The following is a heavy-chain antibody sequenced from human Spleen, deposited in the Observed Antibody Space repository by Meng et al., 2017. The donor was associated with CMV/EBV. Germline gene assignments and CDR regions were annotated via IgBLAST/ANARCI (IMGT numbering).Heavy chain of an antibody. J-gene: IGHJ4*02. Sequence: QVQRQESGPGLVKPSAPLSLTCTVSGGSSSSSSYYWGWTRQPPGKGLEWIGSIYYSGSTYYNPSLKSRVTISVDTSKNQFSLKLSSVTAADTAVYYCARDRAGTTGGLGYWGQGTLVTVSS. CDR3: ARDRAGTTGGLGY. D-gene: IGHD1-1*01. CDR1: GGSSSSSSYY. CDR2: IYYSGST. V-gene: IGHV4-39*07.